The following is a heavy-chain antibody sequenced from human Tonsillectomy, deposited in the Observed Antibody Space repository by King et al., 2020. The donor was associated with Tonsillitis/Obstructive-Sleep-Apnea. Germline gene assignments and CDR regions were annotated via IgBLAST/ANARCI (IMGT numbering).Heavy chain of an antibody. V-gene: IGHV3-21*01. D-gene: IGHD2-15*01. J-gene: IGHJ6*02. CDR2: ISRGSSYI. CDR3: ARERGGYSSYYYGMDV. CDR1: EFTFSSYN. Sequence: VQLVESGGGLVKPGGSLRLSCAASEFTFSSYNMNWVRQAPGKGLEWVSSISRGSSYIYYADSVKGRFTISRDNAKNSLYLQMNSLRAEDTAVYYCARERGGYSSYYYGMDVWGQGTTVTVSS.